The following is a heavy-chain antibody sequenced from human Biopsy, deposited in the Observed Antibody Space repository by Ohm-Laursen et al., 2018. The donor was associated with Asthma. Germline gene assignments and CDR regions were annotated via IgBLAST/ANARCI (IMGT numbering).Heavy chain of an antibody. D-gene: IGHD3-3*01. CDR3: AKWDTYYDFWSGYYTRYNYYYYGMDV. J-gene: IGHJ6*02. CDR2: ISFDGSNK. Sequence: SLRLSCAASGFSFSRHGMHWVRQAPGKGLEWVAGISFDGSNKYYGDSVKGRFTIARYNSRNTLYLQMNSLRAEDTAVYYCAKWDTYYDFWSGYYTRYNYYYYGMDVWGQGTTVTVSS. V-gene: IGHV3-30*18. CDR1: GFSFSRHG.